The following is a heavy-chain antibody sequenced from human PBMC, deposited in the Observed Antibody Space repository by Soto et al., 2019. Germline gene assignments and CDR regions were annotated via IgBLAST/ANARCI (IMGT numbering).Heavy chain of an antibody. D-gene: IGHD5-12*01. CDR1: GASISSVRSY. V-gene: IGHV4-31*03. Sequence: QVQLQQSRPGLVKPSQTLSLTCTVSGASISSVRSYWSWLRQHPGKYLEWIGYMFYSGSTYYHPSLNSRVNISADTSTNQFSLRLTSVTPADTAMYYCARDNGYGHFDSWGQGTLVTVSS. J-gene: IGHJ4*02. CDR3: ARDNGYGHFDS. CDR2: MFYSGST.